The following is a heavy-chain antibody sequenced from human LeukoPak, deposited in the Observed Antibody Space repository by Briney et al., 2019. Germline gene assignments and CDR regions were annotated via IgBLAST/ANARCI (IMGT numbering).Heavy chain of an antibody. CDR2: ISVYNGDT. V-gene: IGHV1-18*01. Sequence: ASVKVSCKASGYTFTSYDINWVRQAPGQGLEWLGWISVYNGDTNFAQKLQGRFTMTTDTSTTTAYMELRNLRSDDTAIYYCARDHSSSSQLFDYWGQGSLVTVSS. CDR3: ARDHSSSSQLFDY. D-gene: IGHD6-13*01. J-gene: IGHJ4*02. CDR1: GYTFTSYD.